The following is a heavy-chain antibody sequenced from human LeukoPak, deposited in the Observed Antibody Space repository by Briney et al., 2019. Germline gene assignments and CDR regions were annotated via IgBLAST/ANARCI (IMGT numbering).Heavy chain of an antibody. CDR3: ARAITRGYSSSWHSTFDY. D-gene: IGHD6-13*01. Sequence: ASVKVSCKASGYTFTGYYMHWVRQAPGQGLEWMGWINPNSGGTNYAQKFQGRVTMTRDTSISTAYMELSRLRSDDTAVYYCARAITRGYSSSWHSTFDYWGQGTLVTVSS. J-gene: IGHJ4*02. V-gene: IGHV1-2*02. CDR1: GYTFTGYY. CDR2: INPNSGGT.